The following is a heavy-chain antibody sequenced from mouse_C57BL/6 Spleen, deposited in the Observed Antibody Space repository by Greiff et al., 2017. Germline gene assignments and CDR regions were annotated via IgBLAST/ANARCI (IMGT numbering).Heavy chain of an antibody. Sequence: VQLQQSGAELVRPGASVKLSCKASGYTFTDYYINWVKQRPGQGLEWIARIYPGSGNTYYNEKFKGKATLTAEKSSSTAYMQLSSLTSEDSAVYFCARTATVAPMDYWGQGTSVTVSS. CDR2: IYPGSGNT. J-gene: IGHJ4*01. D-gene: IGHD1-1*01. CDR3: ARTATVAPMDY. V-gene: IGHV1-76*01. CDR1: GYTFTDYY.